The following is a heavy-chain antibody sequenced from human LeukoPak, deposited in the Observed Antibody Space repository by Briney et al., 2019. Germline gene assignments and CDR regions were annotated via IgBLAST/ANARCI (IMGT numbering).Heavy chain of an antibody. D-gene: IGHD3-10*01. J-gene: IGHJ4*02. CDR2: ISSGSSYI. CDR3: ARDDGSGIDY. V-gene: IGHV3-21*01. CDR1: GFTFSSYS. Sequence: PGEPLKISCAASGFTFSSYSMNWVRQAPGKGLEWVSSISSGSSYIYYADSVKDRFTISRDNAKNPLYLQMNSLRAEDTAVYYCARDDGSGIDYWGQGTLVTVAS.